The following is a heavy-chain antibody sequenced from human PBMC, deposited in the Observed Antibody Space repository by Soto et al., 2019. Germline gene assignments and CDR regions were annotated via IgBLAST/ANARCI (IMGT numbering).Heavy chain of an antibody. D-gene: IGHD3-3*01. CDR1: GYSFASYW. Sequence: PGESLKISCTACGYSFASYWIAWVRQVPGKGLEWMGIMYPGDSDVKYSPSFQGQVTISADKSISTAYLQWSSLKASDTAIYYCARHDTDFWSGYRSRGWFDSWGQGTQVTVS. V-gene: IGHV5-51*01. CDR3: ARHDTDFWSGYRSRGWFDS. J-gene: IGHJ5*01. CDR2: MYPGDSDV.